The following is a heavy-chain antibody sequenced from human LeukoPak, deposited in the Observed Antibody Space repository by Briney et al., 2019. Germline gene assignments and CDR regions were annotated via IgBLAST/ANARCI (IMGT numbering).Heavy chain of an antibody. J-gene: IGHJ5*02. V-gene: IGHV4-39*01. Sequence: SETLSLTCTVSGGSISSYYWSWIRQPPGKGLEWIGSIYYSGSTYYNPSLKSRVTISVDTSKNQFSLKLSSVTAADTAVYYCARSITMVRGVIADDLGWFDPWGQGTLVTVSS. D-gene: IGHD3-10*01. CDR3: ARSITMVRGVIADDLGWFDP. CDR2: IYYSGST. CDR1: GGSISSYY.